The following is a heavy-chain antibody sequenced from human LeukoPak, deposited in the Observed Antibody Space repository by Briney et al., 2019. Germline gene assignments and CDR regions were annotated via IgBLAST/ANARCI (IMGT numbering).Heavy chain of an antibody. D-gene: IGHD3-3*01. Sequence: SETLSLTCTVSGGSISSYYWSWIRQPPGKGLEWIAYVFYSGSTNYNPSLKSRVTISVDTSKNQFSLKLSSVTAADTAVYYCARGGDDFWSGYYGYWGQGTLVTVSS. V-gene: IGHV4-59*12. CDR2: VFYSGST. J-gene: IGHJ4*02. CDR1: GGSISSYY. CDR3: ARGGDDFWSGYYGY.